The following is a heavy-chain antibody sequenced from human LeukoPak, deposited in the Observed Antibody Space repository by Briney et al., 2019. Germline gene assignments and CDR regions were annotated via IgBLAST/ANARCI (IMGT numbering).Heavy chain of an antibody. J-gene: IGHJ2*01. CDR1: GGSISSNY. V-gene: IGHV4-4*07. CDR3: ARDLPFWSGYLYFDL. D-gene: IGHD3-3*01. Sequence: SETLSLTCTVSGGSISSNYWSWIRQPAGKGLEWIGRIYTSGSTNYNPSLKSRVTMSVDTSKNQFSLKLSSVTAADTAVYYCARDLPFWSGYLYFDLWGRGTLVTVSS. CDR2: IYTSGST.